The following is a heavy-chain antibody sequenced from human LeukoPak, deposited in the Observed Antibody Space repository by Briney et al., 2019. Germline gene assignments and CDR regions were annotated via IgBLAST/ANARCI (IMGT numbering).Heavy chain of an antibody. Sequence: ASMKLSCKTSGYSFADYGISWVRQGPGERREWMGWISPYSDNIKYAQKCHSRVSMTTETSTSTVYMELRSLRPDDTAVYYCARDGQTTLPTPLPNWFDPWGQGTLVTVSS. CDR3: ARDGQTTLPTPLPNWFDP. CDR2: ISPYSDNI. J-gene: IGHJ5*02. D-gene: IGHD1-1*01. CDR1: GYSFADYG. V-gene: IGHV1-18*04.